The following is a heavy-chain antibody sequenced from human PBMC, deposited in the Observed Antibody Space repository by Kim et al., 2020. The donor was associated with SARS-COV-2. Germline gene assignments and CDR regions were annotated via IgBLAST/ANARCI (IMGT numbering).Heavy chain of an antibody. V-gene: IGHV3-30-3*01. Sequence: GGSLRLSCAASGFTFSSYAMHWVRQAPGKGLEWVAVISYDGSNKYYADSLKGRFTISRDNSKNTLYLQMNSLRAEDTAVYYCARGVGSYYGMDVWGQGTTVTVSS. J-gene: IGHJ6*02. CDR1: GFTFSSYA. D-gene: IGHD1-26*01. CDR2: ISYDGSNK. CDR3: ARGVGSYYGMDV.